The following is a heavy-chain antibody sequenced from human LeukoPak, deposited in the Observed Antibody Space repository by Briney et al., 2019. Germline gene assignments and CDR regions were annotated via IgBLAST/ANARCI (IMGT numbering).Heavy chain of an antibody. CDR2: ISSSSSTI. CDR1: GFTFNTYS. Sequence: PGGSLRLSCAASGFTFNTYSMNWVRQAPGKGLEWVSYISSSSSTIYYADSMKGRFTISRDNAKNSLYLQMNSLSADDTAVYYCAGGASEYSSSGDFACWGQGTLVTVSS. V-gene: IGHV3-48*01. D-gene: IGHD6-6*01. J-gene: IGHJ4*02. CDR3: AGGASEYSSSGDFAC.